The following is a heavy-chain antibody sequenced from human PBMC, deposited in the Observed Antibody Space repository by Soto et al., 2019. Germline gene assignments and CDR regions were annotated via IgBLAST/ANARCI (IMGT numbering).Heavy chain of an antibody. Sequence: QVQLQESGPGLVKPSQTLSLTCTVSGGSISSGDYYWSWIRQPPGKGLEWIGYIYYSGSTHYNPSLQSRVAISVDTSKNQFSLKLSSVTAADTAVYYCARVSFGDKQFDFWGQGTLVTVSS. CDR3: ARVSFGDKQFDF. V-gene: IGHV4-30-4*01. CDR2: IYYSGST. CDR1: GGSISSGDYY. J-gene: IGHJ4*02. D-gene: IGHD4-17*01.